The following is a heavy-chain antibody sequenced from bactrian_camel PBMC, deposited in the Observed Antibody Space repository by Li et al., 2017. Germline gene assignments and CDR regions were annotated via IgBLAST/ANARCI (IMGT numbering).Heavy chain of an antibody. CDR3: AKAEIENSIDYDPFGD. D-gene: IGHD3*01. J-gene: IGHJ6*01. CDR2: IQSDGIT. CDR1: GFTRSTYC. Sequence: QLVESGGGSVQAGGSLRLSCVASGFTRSTYCWAWFRQAPGKEREGVAAIQSDGITSYTDSVKGRFTISRDNAKNTVYLQMNSLKSEDTAMYYCAKAEIENSIDYDPFGDWGQGTQVTVS. V-gene: IGHV3S1*01.